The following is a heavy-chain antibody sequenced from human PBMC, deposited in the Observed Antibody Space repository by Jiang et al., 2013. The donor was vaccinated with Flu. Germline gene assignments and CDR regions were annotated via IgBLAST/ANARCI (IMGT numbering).Heavy chain of an antibody. CDR1: GFQFDTYG. V-gene: IGHV1-18*01. CDR3: ARAVAPTVRSPVSYFDF. D-gene: IGHD2-15*01. Sequence: GAEVKKPGASVRVSCKASGFQFDTYGVAWVRQAPGQGLEWVAHISASTMYIKYAQKFQGRVTLTTETSTATAYLDLRSLEADDTAVYYCARAVAPTVRSPVSYFDFWGQGTPVTVSS. J-gene: IGHJ4*02. CDR2: ISASTMYI.